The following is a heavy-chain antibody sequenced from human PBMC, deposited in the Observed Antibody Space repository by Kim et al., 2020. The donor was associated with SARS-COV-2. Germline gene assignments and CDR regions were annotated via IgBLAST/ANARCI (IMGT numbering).Heavy chain of an antibody. Sequence: SVKVSCKTSGGSFSTYTISWVRQSPGQGLEWMGGIIPIFGTANYAQNFQGRVTITADESTSTAYMDLRSLRSEDTAVYYCAKDEGIAAVGVRGYYYGMDVWGQGTTVTVSS. V-gene: IGHV1-69*13. CDR3: AKDEGIAAVGVRGYYYGMDV. CDR2: IIPIFGTA. CDR1: GGSFSTYT. D-gene: IGHD6-13*01. J-gene: IGHJ6*02.